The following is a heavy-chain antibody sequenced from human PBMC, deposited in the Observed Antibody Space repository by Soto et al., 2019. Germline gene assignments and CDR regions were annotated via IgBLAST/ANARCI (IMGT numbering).Heavy chain of an antibody. CDR1: RGSISSDGFY. CDR3: ARGYHSDYDYYRPLDY. Sequence: SETLSLTCSVSRGSISSDGFYWSWIRQHPGKGPEWIGYIYYNGSTYYNPSLKSRVTISADTSKNQFSLKLSSVTAADTAVYFCARGYHSDYDYYRPLDYWGQGTLVTVSS. CDR2: IYYNGST. D-gene: IGHD5-12*01. J-gene: IGHJ4*02. V-gene: IGHV4-31*03.